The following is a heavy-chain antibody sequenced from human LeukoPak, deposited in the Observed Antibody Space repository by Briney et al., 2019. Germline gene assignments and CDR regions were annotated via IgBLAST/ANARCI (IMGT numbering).Heavy chain of an antibody. CDR2: MNPNSGNT. Sequence: ASVKVSCKASGYTFTSYDINWVRQATGQGLEWMGWMNPNSGNTGYAQKFQGRVTMTRNTSISTAYMELSSLRCEDTAVYYCARGRGARRGIYGMDVWGQGTTGTVSS. D-gene: IGHD6-6*01. CDR1: GYTFTSYD. J-gene: IGHJ6*02. V-gene: IGHV1-8*01. CDR3: ARGRGARRGIYGMDV.